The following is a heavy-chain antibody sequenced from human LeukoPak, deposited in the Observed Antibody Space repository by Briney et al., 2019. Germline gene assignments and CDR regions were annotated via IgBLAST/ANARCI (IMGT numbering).Heavy chain of an antibody. CDR1: GYTFTTYG. CDR3: ARDAYSSSWYWFDP. V-gene: IGHV1-18*01. D-gene: IGHD6-13*01. J-gene: IGHJ5*02. CDR2: ISAYNGNT. Sequence: ASVKVSCKASGYTFTTYGISWVRQAPGQGLEWMGWISAYNGNTNYAQKFQGRVTMTTDTSTSTAYVELRGLRSDDTAVYYCARDAYSSSWYWFDPWGQGTLVTVSS.